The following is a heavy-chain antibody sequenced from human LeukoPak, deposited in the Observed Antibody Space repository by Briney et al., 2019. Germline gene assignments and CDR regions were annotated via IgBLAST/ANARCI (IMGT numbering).Heavy chain of an antibody. CDR2: INHSGST. J-gene: IGHJ4*02. D-gene: IGHD2-2*01. Sequence: PSETLSLTCAVYGGSFSGYYWGWIRQPPGKGLEWIGEINHSGSTNYNPSLKSRVTISVDTSKNQFSLKLSSVTAADTAVYYCARGRGRGVVVPAAMDFDYWGQGTLVTVSS. CDR1: GGSFSGYY. CDR3: ARGRGRGVVVPAAMDFDY. V-gene: IGHV4-34*01.